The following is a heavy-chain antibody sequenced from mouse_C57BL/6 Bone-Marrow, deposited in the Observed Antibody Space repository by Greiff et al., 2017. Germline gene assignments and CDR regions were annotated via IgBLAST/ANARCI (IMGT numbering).Heavy chain of an antibody. V-gene: IGHV1-47*01. D-gene: IGHD1-1*01. J-gene: IGHJ1*03. CDR3: ARSYYGSSRYWYFDV. Sequence: VKLVESGAELVKPGASVKMSCKASGYTFTTYPIEWMKQNHGKSLEWIGNFHPYNDDTTYNEKFKGKATLTVEKSSSTVYLELSRLTSDDSAVYYCARSYYGSSRYWYFDVWGTGTTVTVSS. CDR2: FHPYNDDT. CDR1: GYTFTTYP.